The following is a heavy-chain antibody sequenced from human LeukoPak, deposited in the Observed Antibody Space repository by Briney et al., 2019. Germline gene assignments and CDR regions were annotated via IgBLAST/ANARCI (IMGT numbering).Heavy chain of an antibody. J-gene: IGHJ6*02. V-gene: IGHV3-7*01. D-gene: IGHD6-13*01. CDR3: ARLDLYSSSWNSFYGMDV. Sequence: GGSLRLSCAASGFTFSSHWMHWVRQAPGRGLVWVANIKQDGSETYYVDSVKGRFTISRDNAKNSLYLQMNSLRAEDTAVYFCARLDLYSSSWNSFYGMDVWGQGTTVTVSS. CDR1: GFTFSSHW. CDR2: IKQDGSET.